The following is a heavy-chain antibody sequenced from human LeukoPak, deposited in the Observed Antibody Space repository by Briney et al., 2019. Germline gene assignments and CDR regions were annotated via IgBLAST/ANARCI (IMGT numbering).Heavy chain of an antibody. CDR3: ARGYGSGSYSLLFVDL. V-gene: IGHV3-7*01. D-gene: IGHD3-10*01. Sequence: GGSLRLSCAASGFTFSSYWMSWVRQAPGKGQEWVANIKQDGSEKYYVASVKGRFTISRDNAKNSLYLQMNSLRAEDAAVYYCARGYGSGSYSLLFVDLWGQGTLVTVAS. CDR1: GFTFSSYW. CDR2: IKQDGSEK. J-gene: IGHJ5*02.